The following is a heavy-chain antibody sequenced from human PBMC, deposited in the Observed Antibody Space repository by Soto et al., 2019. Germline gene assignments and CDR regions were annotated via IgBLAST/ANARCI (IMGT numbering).Heavy chain of an antibody. V-gene: IGHV5-10-1*01. CDR2: IDPSDSYT. CDR1: GYSFTSYW. J-gene: IGHJ6*02. Sequence: GESLKISCKGSGYSFTSYWISWARQMPGKGLEWMGRIDPSDSYTNYSPSFQGHVTISADKSISTAYLQWSSLKASDTAMCYCARGNNYYYYGMDVWGQGTTVTVSS. CDR3: ARGNNYYYYGMDV.